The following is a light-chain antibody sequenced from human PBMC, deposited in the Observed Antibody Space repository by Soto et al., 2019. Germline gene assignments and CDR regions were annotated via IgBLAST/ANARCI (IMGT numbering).Light chain of an antibody. J-gene: IGLJ2*01. CDR2: LEGSGSY. CDR1: SGHSSYI. Sequence: QPVLTQSSSASASLGSSVKLTCTLSSGHSSYIIAWHQQQPGKAPRYLMKLEGSGSYNKGSGVPDRVSGSSSGADRYLTIANLQSEDEADYYCETWDSNTLVVFGGGTKLTV. CDR3: ETWDSNTLVV. V-gene: IGLV4-60*03.